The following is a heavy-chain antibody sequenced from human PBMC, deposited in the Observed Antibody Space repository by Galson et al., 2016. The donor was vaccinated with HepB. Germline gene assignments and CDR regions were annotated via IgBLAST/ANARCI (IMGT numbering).Heavy chain of an antibody. V-gene: IGHV1-69*13. J-gene: IGHJ4*02. CDR2: IIPMFGST. CDR1: GGTFSSYA. CDR3: ASGTPKMYYYDSSDY. D-gene: IGHD3-22*01. Sequence: SVKVSCKASGGTFSSYAFSWVRQAPGQGLEWMGWIIPMFGSTNYAQKFQGRVTITADESTSTAYMELSSLRSEDTAVYYCASGTPKMYYYDSSDYWGQGTLFTVSS.